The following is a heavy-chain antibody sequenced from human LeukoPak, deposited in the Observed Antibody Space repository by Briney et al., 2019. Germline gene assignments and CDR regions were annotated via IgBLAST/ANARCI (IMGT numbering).Heavy chain of an antibody. D-gene: IGHD2-15*01. CDR3: ATDPVGYCNADGCYSVDY. CDR2: ISAYNGNT. CDR1: GYTFTSYG. V-gene: IGHV1-18*01. Sequence: APVKVSCKASGYTFTSYGISWVRQAPGQGLEWMGWISAYNGNTNYAQKFQGRLTMTEDTSTHTAYMELSSLRSDDTAVYYCATDPVGYCNADGCYSVDYWGQGTLVTVSS. J-gene: IGHJ4*02.